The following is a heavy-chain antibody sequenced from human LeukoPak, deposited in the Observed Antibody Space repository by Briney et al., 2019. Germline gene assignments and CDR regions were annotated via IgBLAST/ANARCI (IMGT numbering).Heavy chain of an antibody. Sequence: GGSLRLSCAASGFTFSNYAMSWVRQAPGKGREWVSAISGSGDNTYYADSVKGWFTISRDNSKNTLYLQMNSLRAEDTAVYYCARSGLKFWGPAHDAFDIWGQGTMVTVSS. CDR1: GFTFSNYA. CDR2: ISGSGDNT. CDR3: ARSGLKFWGPAHDAFDI. D-gene: IGHD3-16*01. V-gene: IGHV3-23*01. J-gene: IGHJ3*02.